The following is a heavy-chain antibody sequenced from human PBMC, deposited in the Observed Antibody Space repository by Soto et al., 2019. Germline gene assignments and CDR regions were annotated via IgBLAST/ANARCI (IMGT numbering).Heavy chain of an antibody. Sequence: QVQLVESGGGVVQPGRSLRLSCAASGFTFSNYDMHWVRQAPGKGLEWVAAISYDGSNRYYADSVKGRFTISRDISKNTLYLQMNSLRLEDTAVYYCEIIPPTTVDYWGQGTLVTVFS. D-gene: IGHD4-17*01. CDR3: EIIPPTTVDY. V-gene: IGHV3-30*03. CDR2: ISYDGSNR. J-gene: IGHJ4*02. CDR1: GFTFSNYD.